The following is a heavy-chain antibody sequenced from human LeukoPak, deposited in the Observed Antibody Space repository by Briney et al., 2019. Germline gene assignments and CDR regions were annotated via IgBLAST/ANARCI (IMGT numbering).Heavy chain of an antibody. V-gene: IGHV4-59*08. J-gene: IGHJ3*02. CDR3: ARLYYDSSGYHSDAFDI. Sequence: SETLSLTCTVSGGSISSYYWSWIRQPPGKGLEWIGYIYYSGSTNYNPSLKSRVTISVDTSKNQFSLKLSSVTAADTAVYYCARLYYDSSGYHSDAFDIWGQGTMVTVSS. CDR1: GGSISSYY. CDR2: IYYSGST. D-gene: IGHD3-22*01.